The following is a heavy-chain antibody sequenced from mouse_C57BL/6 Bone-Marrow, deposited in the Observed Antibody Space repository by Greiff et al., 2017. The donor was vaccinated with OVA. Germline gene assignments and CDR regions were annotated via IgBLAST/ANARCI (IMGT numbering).Heavy chain of an antibody. CDR2: INPSTGGT. V-gene: IGHV1-42*01. CDR3: ASGGRGNKGFAY. J-gene: IGHJ3*01. CDR1: GYSFTGYY. Sequence: EVQLQQSGPELVKPGASVKISCKASGYSFTGYYMNWVKQSPEKSLEWIGEINPSTGGTTYNQKFKAKATLTVDKSSSPAYLQLKSLTSEDAAVYYGASGGRGNKGFAYWGQGTLVTVSA. D-gene: IGHD2-1*01.